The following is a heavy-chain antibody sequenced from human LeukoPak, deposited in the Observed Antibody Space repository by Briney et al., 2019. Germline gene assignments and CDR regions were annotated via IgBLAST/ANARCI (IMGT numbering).Heavy chain of an antibody. V-gene: IGHV1-2*02. CDR1: GYTFTGYY. CDR2: INPNSGGT. CDR3: ARPLRGYGSSYGY. D-gene: IGHD6-13*01. Sequence: ASVKVSCKASGYTFTGYYMHWVRQARGQGLEWMGWINPNSGGTNYAQKFQGRVTMTRDTSISTAYMELSRLRSDDTAVYYCARPLRGYGSSYGYWGQGTLVTVSS. J-gene: IGHJ4*02.